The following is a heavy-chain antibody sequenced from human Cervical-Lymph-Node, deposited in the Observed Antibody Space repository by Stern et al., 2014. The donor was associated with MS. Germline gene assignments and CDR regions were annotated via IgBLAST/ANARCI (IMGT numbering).Heavy chain of an antibody. CDR3: TGGYDMSPFDY. V-gene: IGHV3-30*03. D-gene: IGHD5-12*01. CDR1: GSIFTNHG. J-gene: IGHJ4*02. Sequence: QVQLGQSGGGVVQPGRSLRLSCVASGSIFTNHGMHWVRQAPGKGLEWVAVISHDGSDKYYRDSVKGRFTISRDNSKTTLYLQIHTLRPEDTAVYYCTGGYDMSPFDYWGQGTLVTVSS. CDR2: ISHDGSDK.